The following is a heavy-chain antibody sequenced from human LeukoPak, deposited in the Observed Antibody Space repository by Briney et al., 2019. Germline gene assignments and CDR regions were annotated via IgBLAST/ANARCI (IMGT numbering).Heavy chain of an antibody. CDR2: ISSSGSTI. CDR3: ARDHSYYYGSGSYEDY. J-gene: IGHJ4*02. V-gene: IGHV3-48*03. D-gene: IGHD3-10*01. Sequence: GGSLRLSCAASGFTFSSYEMNWVRQAPGKGLEWVPYISSSGSTIYYADSVKGRFTISRDNAKNSLYLQMNSLRAEDTAVYYCARDHSYYYGSGSYEDYWGQGTLVTVSS. CDR1: GFTFSSYE.